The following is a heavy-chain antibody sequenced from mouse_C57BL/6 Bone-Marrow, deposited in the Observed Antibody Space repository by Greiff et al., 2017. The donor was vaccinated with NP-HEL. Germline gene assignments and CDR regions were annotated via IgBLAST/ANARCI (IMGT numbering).Heavy chain of an antibody. V-gene: IGHV1-58*01. CDR3: EKRYDPPHYFDY. D-gene: IGHD2-14*01. CDR2: IYIGNGYT. CDR1: GYTFTSYG. Sequence: VQLQQSGAELVRPGSSVKMSCKTSGYTFTSYGINWVKQRPGQGLEWIGYIYIGNGYTEYNEKFKGKATLTSDTSSRTASRQLSDMTSEDSAIKFCEKRYDPPHYFDYWGQGTTLTVSS. J-gene: IGHJ2*01.